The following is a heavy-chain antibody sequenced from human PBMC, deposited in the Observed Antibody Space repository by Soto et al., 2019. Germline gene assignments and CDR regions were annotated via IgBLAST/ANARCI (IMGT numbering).Heavy chain of an antibody. V-gene: IGHV3-48*01. CDR2: ISSTSSTI. J-gene: IGHJ6*02. Sequence: EVQLVESGGGLVQPGESLRLSCAASGFTLSSFSMNWVRQAPGKGLEWVSYISSTSSTIYYADSVKGRFTISRDNAKNSLYLQMNSLRAEDTAVYSCVRGMDVWGQGTTVTVSS. CDR3: VRGMDV. CDR1: GFTLSSFS.